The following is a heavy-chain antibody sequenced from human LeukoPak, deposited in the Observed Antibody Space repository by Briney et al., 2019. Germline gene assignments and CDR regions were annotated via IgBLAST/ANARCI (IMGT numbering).Heavy chain of an antibody. Sequence: GASVKVSFKASGYNFTSYYMHWVRQAPAQGLEWLGIINPSGGTTSYAQKLQGRVTVTRDTSTSTVYMELSSLRSEDTGVYYCARDLVVVTGLRTRGSFDIWGQGKMVTVSS. V-gene: IGHV1-46*01. CDR3: ARDLVVVTGLRTRGSFDI. CDR1: GYNFTSYY. D-gene: IGHD2-21*02. CDR2: INPSGGTT. J-gene: IGHJ3*02.